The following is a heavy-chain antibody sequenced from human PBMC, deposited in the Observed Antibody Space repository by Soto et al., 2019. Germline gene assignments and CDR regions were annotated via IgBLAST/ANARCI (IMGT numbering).Heavy chain of an antibody. V-gene: IGHV3-7*01. Sequence: GGSLRLSCAASGFTFSSYWMSWVRQAPGKGLEWVANIKQDGSEKYYVDSVKGRFTISRDNAKNSLYLQMNSLRAEDTAVYYCARDRMLELPDAFDIWGQGTMVTVSS. CDR3: ARDRMLELPDAFDI. CDR1: GFTFSSYW. D-gene: IGHD1-7*01. J-gene: IGHJ3*02. CDR2: IKQDGSEK.